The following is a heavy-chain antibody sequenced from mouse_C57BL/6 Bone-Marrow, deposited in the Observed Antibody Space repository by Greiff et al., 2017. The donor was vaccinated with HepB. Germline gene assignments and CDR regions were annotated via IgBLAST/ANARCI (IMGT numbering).Heavy chain of an antibody. CDR2: IYPRSGNT. Sequence: VQLQQSGAELARPGASVKLSCKASGYTFTSYGISWVKQRTGQGLEWIGEIYPRSGNTYYNEKFKGKATLTADKSSSTAYMELRSLTSEDSAVYFCARGDYDYDYFDYWGQGTTLTVSS. J-gene: IGHJ2*01. CDR1: GYTFTSYG. V-gene: IGHV1-81*01. CDR3: ARGDYDYDYFDY. D-gene: IGHD2-4*01.